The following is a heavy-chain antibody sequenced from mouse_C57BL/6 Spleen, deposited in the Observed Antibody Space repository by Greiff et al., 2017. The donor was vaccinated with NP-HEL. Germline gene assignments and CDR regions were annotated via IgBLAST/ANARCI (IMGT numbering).Heavy chain of an antibody. D-gene: IGHD1-2*01. CDR2: IWSGRST. CDR1: GFSLTSYG. CDR3: ARSGYYYFDY. Sequence: QVQLQQSGPGLVQPSQSLSITCTVSGFSLTSYGVHWVRQSPGKGLEWLGVIWSGRSTDYNAAFISSLSISKDNSKGQVFFKMNSLQADDTAIYYCARSGYYYFDYWGQGTTLTVAS. J-gene: IGHJ2*01. V-gene: IGHV2-2*01.